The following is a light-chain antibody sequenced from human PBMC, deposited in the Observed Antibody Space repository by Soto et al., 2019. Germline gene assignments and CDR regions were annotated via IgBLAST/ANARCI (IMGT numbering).Light chain of an antibody. CDR3: HVWDNSKEHHV. J-gene: IGLJ1*01. CDR1: NIGSKN. CDR2: DDS. Sequence: SYELTQPPSVSVAPGQTARITCGGNNIGSKNVHWYQLKPGQAPVLVVSDDSDRPSGTPDRFSGSNSGNTATLTVSRVEAGDEADYYCHVWDNSKEHHVLGTGTKVTVL. V-gene: IGLV3-21*02.